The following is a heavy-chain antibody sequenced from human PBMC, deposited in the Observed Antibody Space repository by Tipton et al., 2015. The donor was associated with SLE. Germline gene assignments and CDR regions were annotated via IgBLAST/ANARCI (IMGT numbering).Heavy chain of an antibody. CDR2: INPSGGST. V-gene: IGHV1-46*01. CDR1: GYTFTSYG. J-gene: IGHJ3*02. Sequence: QSGAEVKKPGASVKVSCKASGYTFTSYGISWVRQAPGQGLEWMGIINPSGGSTSYAQKFQGRVTMTRDTSTSTVYMELSSLRSEDTAVYYCARGRSMIVVVAGGLAIWGQGTMVTVSS. D-gene: IGHD3-22*01. CDR3: ARGRSMIVVVAGGLAI.